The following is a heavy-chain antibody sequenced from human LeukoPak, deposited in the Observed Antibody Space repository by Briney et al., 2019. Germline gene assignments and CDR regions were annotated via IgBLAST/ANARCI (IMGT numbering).Heavy chain of an antibody. D-gene: IGHD6-6*01. CDR3: ARDDSSSSANAFDI. CDR1: GYTFTGYH. CDR2: INSNTGGT. Sequence: ASVKVSCKASGYTFTGYHMHWVRQAPGQGLEWMGWINSNTGGTNCAQEFQGRVTMTRDTSISTAYMDLSSLRSDDTAVYYCARDDSSSSANAFDIWGQGTMVSVSS. V-gene: IGHV1-2*02. J-gene: IGHJ3*02.